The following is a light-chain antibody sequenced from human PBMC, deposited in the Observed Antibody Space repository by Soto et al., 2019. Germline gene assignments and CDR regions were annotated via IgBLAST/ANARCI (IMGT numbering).Light chain of an antibody. CDR3: QQYNNWPWT. J-gene: IGKJ1*01. CDR2: GAS. Sequence: EIVMTQSPATLSGSPGERATVACRASQSVSRNLAWYQQSPGQAPRLLIYGASTRATGVPARFSGSGSGTEFTLTISSLQSEDFAVYYCQQYNNWPWTFGQGTKVDIK. V-gene: IGKV3-15*01. CDR1: QSVSRN.